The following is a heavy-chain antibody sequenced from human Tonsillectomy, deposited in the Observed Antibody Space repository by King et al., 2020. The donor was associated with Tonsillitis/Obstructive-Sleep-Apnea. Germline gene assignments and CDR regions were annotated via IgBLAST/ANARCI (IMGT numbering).Heavy chain of an antibody. CDR3: ARSATVTTRAFDY. CDR1: GGSISSSNW. D-gene: IGHD4-17*01. CDR2: IYHSGST. J-gene: IGHJ4*02. V-gene: IGHV4-4*02. Sequence: VQLQESGPGLVKPSGTLSLTCAVSGGSISSSNWWSWVRQPPGKGLEWNGEIYHSGSTNYNPSLKSRVPISVEKSKNQFSLKLSSGTAADTAVYYCARSATVTTRAFDYWGQGTLVTVSS.